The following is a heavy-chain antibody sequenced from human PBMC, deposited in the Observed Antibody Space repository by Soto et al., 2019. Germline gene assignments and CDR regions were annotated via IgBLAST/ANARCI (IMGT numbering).Heavy chain of an antibody. CDR2: VFYTGFT. J-gene: IGHJ4*02. CDR3: ATSQKGYNWNYFDH. Sequence: PSETLSLTGAVSGASISGSYYYWAWLRQSPGKGPEWIGSVFYTGFTSYNPSLESRVSVSVDTSKSQFSLKLSAVTAADTAVYYCATSQKGYNWNYFDHWGQGALVTVSS. CDR1: GASISGSYYY. V-gene: IGHV4-39*01. D-gene: IGHD1-20*01.